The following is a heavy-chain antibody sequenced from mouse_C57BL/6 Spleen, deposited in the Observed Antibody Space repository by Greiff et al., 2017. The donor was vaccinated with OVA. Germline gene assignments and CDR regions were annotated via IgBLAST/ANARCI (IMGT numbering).Heavy chain of an antibody. CDR1: GYSITSGYY. Sequence: DVQLQESGPGLVKPSQSLSLTCSVTGYSITSGYYWNWIRQFPGNKLEWMGYISYDGSNNYNPSLKNRISITRDTSKNQFFLKLNSVTTEDTATYYCAISTMITRWYFDVWGTGTTVTVSS. CDR2: ISYDGSN. V-gene: IGHV3-6*01. CDR3: AISTMITRWYFDV. D-gene: IGHD2-4*01. J-gene: IGHJ1*03.